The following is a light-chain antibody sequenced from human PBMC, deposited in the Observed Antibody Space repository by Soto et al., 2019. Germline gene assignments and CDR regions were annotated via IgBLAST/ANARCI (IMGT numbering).Light chain of an antibody. CDR3: QQYNNWPLT. Sequence: EIMMTQSPGTLSASPGERATLSCRASQSVSSNLAWYQQKPGQAPRLLIYAVSTRATGIPARFSGSGSGTEFPLTISSLQSEDFAVYYCQQYNNWPLTFGQGTKVEIK. J-gene: IGKJ1*01. CDR1: QSVSSN. CDR2: AVS. V-gene: IGKV3-15*01.